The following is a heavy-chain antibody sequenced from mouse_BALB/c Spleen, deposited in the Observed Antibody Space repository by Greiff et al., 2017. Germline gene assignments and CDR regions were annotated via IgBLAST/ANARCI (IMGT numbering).Heavy chain of an antibody. CDR1: GFTFSSYT. Sequence: EVMLVESGGGLVKPGGSLKLSCAASGFTFSSYTMSWVRQTPEKRLEWVATISSGGSYTYYPDSVKGRFTISRDNAKNTLYLQMSSLKSEDTAMYYCTRDDGNYGYFDVWGAGTTVTVSS. J-gene: IGHJ1*01. V-gene: IGHV5-6-4*01. D-gene: IGHD2-1*01. CDR2: ISSGGSYT. CDR3: TRDDGNYGYFDV.